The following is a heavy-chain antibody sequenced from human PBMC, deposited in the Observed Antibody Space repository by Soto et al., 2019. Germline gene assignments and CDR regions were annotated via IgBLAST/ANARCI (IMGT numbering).Heavy chain of an antibody. V-gene: IGHV1-18*01. J-gene: IGHJ6*02. CDR1: GYTFTNYA. Sequence: VQLLQSGGEVRKPGASVKVSCKTSGYTFTNYAINWVRQAPGQGLQWMGWISAYSGDTKYAQRFQDRLTVTTDPSTTTASMELRSLRSDDTAVYYCARDGLAFSIFGETMDVWGQGTTVSVSS. D-gene: IGHD3-3*01. CDR2: ISAYSGDT. CDR3: ARDGLAFSIFGETMDV.